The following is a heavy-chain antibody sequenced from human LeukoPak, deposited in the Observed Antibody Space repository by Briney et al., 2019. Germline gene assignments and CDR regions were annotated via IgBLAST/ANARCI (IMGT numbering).Heavy chain of an antibody. Sequence: SETQSLTCTVSGGSISTYYWSWIRQAPGKGLEWIGYIYYGGSSNPNPSLKSRVTMSLDTSKNQFSLKLSSVTAADTAVYYCARNGRGYSFDYWGQGTLVTVSS. D-gene: IGHD2-8*01. V-gene: IGHV4-59*01. CDR3: ARNGRGYSFDY. CDR1: GGSISTYY. J-gene: IGHJ4*02. CDR2: IYYGGSS.